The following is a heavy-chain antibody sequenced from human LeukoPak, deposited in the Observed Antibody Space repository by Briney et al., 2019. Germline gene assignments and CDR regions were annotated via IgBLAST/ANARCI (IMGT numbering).Heavy chain of an antibody. V-gene: IGHV3-30*02. J-gene: IGHJ6*03. Sequence: GGSLRLSCAASGFTFSSYDMHWVRQAPGKGLEWVAFIRYDGSNKYYADSVKGRFTISRDNSKNTLYLQMNSLRAEDTAVYYCAKSYGSGIYYYYMDVWGKGTTVTVSS. CDR3: AKSYGSGIYYYYMDV. D-gene: IGHD3-10*01. CDR2: IRYDGSNK. CDR1: GFTFSSYD.